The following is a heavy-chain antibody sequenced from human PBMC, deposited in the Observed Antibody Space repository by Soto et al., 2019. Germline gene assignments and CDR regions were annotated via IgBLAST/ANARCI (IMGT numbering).Heavy chain of an antibody. V-gene: IGHV3-53*01. CDR1: GFTVSSND. CDR2: IYSSGST. Sequence: EVQLLESGGDVIQPVGSLRLSCAASGFTVSSNDMSWVRQAPGKGLEWVSLIYSSGSTKYADSVKGRFTISRDNSKNTVHLQMNTLRTEDTAVYYCARRPLNSNGAYWGQGTLVSVSS. D-gene: IGHD3-22*01. CDR3: ARRPLNSNGAY. J-gene: IGHJ4*02.